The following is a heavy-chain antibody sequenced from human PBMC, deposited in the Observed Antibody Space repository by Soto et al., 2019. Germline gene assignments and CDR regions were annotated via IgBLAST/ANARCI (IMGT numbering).Heavy chain of an antibody. D-gene: IGHD3-10*01. CDR2: IYTSGST. J-gene: IGHJ6*02. CDR3: ARDRVGVTDDYYSSGPRPLLYYYGMDV. V-gene: IGHV4-4*07. Sequence: SETLSLTCTVSGGSISSYYWSWIRQPAGKGLEWIGRIYTSGSTNYNPSLKSRVTMSVDTSKNQFSLKLSSVTAADTAVYYCARDRVGVTDDYYSSGPRPLLYYYGMDVWGQGTTVTVSS. CDR1: GGSISSYY.